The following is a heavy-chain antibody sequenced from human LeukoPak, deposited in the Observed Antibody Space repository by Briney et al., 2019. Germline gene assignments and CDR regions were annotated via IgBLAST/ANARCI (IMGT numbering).Heavy chain of an antibody. Sequence: PGGSLRLSCAASGFSFTSFEMNWVRQAPGKGLEWIAYTTISGNTVKYADSVKGRFTSSRDNAKNSVYLQMNSLRPEHTAVYFCARIRLPTVKQFDQWGQGTLVTVSS. CDR2: TTISGNTV. D-gene: IGHD1/OR15-1a*01. CDR3: ARIRLPTVKQFDQ. CDR1: GFSFTSFE. V-gene: IGHV3-48*03. J-gene: IGHJ4*02.